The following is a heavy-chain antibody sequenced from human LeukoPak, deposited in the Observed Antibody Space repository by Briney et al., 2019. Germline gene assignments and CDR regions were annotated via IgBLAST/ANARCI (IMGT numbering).Heavy chain of an antibody. CDR1: GYTFTNYG. Sequence: ASVTVSYKGSGYTFTNYGITWVRQAPGQGGEGMGWIGRKNGNTKCTQKLQGRGTKNTDRATNTAYMELRSLRSDDTAVYFCARDRGDYYFDYWGQGTLVSVSS. J-gene: IGHJ4*02. CDR2: IGRKNGNT. CDR3: ARDRGDYYFDY. D-gene: IGHD6-25*01. V-gene: IGHV1-18*01.